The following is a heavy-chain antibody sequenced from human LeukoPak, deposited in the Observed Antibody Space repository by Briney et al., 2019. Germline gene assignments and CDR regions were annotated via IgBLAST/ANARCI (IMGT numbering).Heavy chain of an antibody. CDR2: ISAYNGNT. Sequence: ASVKVSCKASGGTFSSYAISWVRQAPGQGLEWMGWISAYNGNTNYAQKLQGRVTMTTDTSTSTAYMELRSLRSDDTAVYYCARVKWELLSSFDYWGQGTLVTVSS. CDR3: ARVKWELLSSFDY. D-gene: IGHD1-26*01. J-gene: IGHJ4*02. V-gene: IGHV1-18*01. CDR1: GGTFSSYA.